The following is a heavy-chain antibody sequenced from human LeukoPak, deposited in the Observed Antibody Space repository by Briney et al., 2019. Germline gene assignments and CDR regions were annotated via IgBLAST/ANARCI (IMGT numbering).Heavy chain of an antibody. V-gene: IGHV3-43*01. CDR1: GFTFDDYT. D-gene: IGHD1-26*01. CDR3: AKDGGVWWELNGGFDY. J-gene: IGHJ4*02. CDR2: ISWDGGST. Sequence: PGGSLRLSCAASGFTFDDYTMHWVRQAPGKGLEWVSLISWDGGSTYYADSVKGRFTISRDNSKNSLYLQMNSLRTEDTALYYCAKDGGVWWELNGGFDYWGQGTLVTVTS.